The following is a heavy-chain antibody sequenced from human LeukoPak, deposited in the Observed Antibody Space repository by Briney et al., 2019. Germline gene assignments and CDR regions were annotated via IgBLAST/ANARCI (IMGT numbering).Heavy chain of an antibody. Sequence: GGSLSPSCAASGFTFSSYAMSWVRQAPGKGLEWVSAISGSGGSTYYADSVKGRFTISRDNSKNTLYLQMNSLRAEDTAVYYCAKAGQPLSQFDYWGQGALVTVSS. CDR3: AKAGQPLSQFDY. CDR2: ISGSGGST. D-gene: IGHD3-10*01. V-gene: IGHV3-23*01. CDR1: GFTFSSYA. J-gene: IGHJ4*02.